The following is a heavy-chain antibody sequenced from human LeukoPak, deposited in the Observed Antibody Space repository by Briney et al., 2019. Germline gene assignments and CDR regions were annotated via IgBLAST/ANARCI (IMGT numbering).Heavy chain of an antibody. V-gene: IGHV3-7*05. J-gene: IGHJ4*02. Sequence: PGGSLRLSCAASGFAFSSYWMSWVRRAPGKGLEWVANIKDDGSEKDYADSAKGRLTISRDNAKNSLYLQVNSLRAEDTAVYYCARDRGYLSFDYWGQGTLVTVSS. CDR2: IKDDGSEK. CDR3: ARDRGYLSFDY. CDR1: GFAFSSYW. D-gene: IGHD3-10*01.